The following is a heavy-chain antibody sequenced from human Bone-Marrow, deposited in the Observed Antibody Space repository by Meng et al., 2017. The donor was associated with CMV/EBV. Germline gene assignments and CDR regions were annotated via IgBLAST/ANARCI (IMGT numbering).Heavy chain of an antibody. CDR1: GFTCSAYY. CDR2: ISSSGSTI. J-gene: IGHJ4*02. D-gene: IGHD6-13*01. V-gene: IGHV3-11*01. CDR3: ARDLAAAGTFPGDY. Sequence: SGFTCSAYYMSWIRQAPGKGLEWVSYISSSGSTIYYADSVKGRFTISRDNAKNSLYLQMTSLRAEDTAVYYCARDLAAAGTFPGDYWGQGTLVTVSS.